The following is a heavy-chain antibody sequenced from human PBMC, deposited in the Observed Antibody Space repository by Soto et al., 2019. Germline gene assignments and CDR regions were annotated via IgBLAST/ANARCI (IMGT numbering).Heavy chain of an antibody. CDR3: AKDPGEDTYYFDY. CDR2: ISNSGGST. Sequence: EVQVLESGGGLVQPGGSLRLSCAASGFTFSNYAMSWVRQAPGKGLEWVSSISNSGGSTYYTDSVKGRFNISRDNSKNTLYLQMNSLRAEDTALYYCAKDPGEDTYYFDYWGQGTLVTVSS. CDR1: GFTFSNYA. J-gene: IGHJ4*02. D-gene: IGHD3-10*01. V-gene: IGHV3-23*01.